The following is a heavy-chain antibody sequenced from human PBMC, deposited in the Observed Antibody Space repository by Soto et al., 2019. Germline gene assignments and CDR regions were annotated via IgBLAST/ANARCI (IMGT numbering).Heavy chain of an antibody. CDR2: ISSSSSTI. CDR1: GFTFSSYS. CDR3: ARDPELRFGGAWFDP. D-gene: IGHD1-7*01. V-gene: IGHV3-48*01. Sequence: EVQLVESGGGLVPPGGSLRLSCAASGFTFSSYSMNWVRQAPGKGLEWVSYISSSSSTIYYADSVKGRFTISRDNAKNSLYLQMNSLRAEDTAVYYCARDPELRFGGAWFDPWGQGTLVTVSS. J-gene: IGHJ5*02.